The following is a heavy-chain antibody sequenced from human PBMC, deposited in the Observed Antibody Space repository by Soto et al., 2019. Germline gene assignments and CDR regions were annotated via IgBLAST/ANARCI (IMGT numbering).Heavy chain of an antibody. V-gene: IGHV6-1*01. D-gene: IGHD2-2*01. Sequence: PSQTLSLTCAISGDIVSSNSAAWNWIRQSPSRGLEWLGRTYYRSKWYNDYAVSVKSRITINPDTSKNQFSLQLNSVTPEDTAVYYCARDGRYCSSTSCYRGSHYYYMDVWGKGTTVTVSS. J-gene: IGHJ6*03. CDR1: GDIVSSNSAA. CDR3: ARDGRYCSSTSCYRGSHYYYMDV. CDR2: TYYRSKWYN.